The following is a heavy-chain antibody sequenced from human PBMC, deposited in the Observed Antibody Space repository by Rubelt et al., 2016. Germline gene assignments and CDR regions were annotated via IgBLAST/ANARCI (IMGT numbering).Heavy chain of an antibody. CDR2: IYYSGST. Sequence: QVQLQQWGAGLLKPSETLSLTCAVYGGSFSGYYWSWIRQPPGKGLEWIGSIYYSGSTYYNPSLESRVSISVYTSKNRCSVKLNSVTAADTAVYYCARVVEGNYFDYWGQGTLVTVSS. CDR3: ARVVEGNYFDY. V-gene: IGHV4-34*01. CDR1: GGSFSGYY. J-gene: IGHJ4*02.